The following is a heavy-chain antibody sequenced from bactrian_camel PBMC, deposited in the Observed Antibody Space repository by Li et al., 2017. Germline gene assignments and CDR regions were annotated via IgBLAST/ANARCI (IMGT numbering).Heavy chain of an antibody. J-gene: IGHJ6*01. CDR2: LYTDGIT. V-gene: IGHV3-2*01. CDR3: AAVSGY. CDR1: GFTFGDFY. Sequence: HVQLVESGGGLVQPGGSLRLSCAASGFTFGDFYMSWVRLAPGKGLEWVSNLYTDGITHYADSVKGRFTISKDNAKSTLYLEMKSLKPEDTAVYFCAAVSGYWGQGTQVTVS.